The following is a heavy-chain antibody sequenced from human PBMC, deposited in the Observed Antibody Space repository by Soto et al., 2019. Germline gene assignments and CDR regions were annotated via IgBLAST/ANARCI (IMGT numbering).Heavy chain of an antibody. CDR3: ARTYYYDSSGDGVAFDI. CDR1: GGSISSGGYY. D-gene: IGHD3-22*01. V-gene: IGHV4-31*03. CDR2: IYYSGST. Sequence: QVQLQESGPGLVKPSQTLSLTCTVSGGSISSGGYYWSWIRQHPGKGLEWIGYIYYSGSTYYNPSLKSRVTISVNTSKNQFSLKLSSVTAADTAVYYCARTYYYDSSGDGVAFDIWGQGTMVTVSS. J-gene: IGHJ3*02.